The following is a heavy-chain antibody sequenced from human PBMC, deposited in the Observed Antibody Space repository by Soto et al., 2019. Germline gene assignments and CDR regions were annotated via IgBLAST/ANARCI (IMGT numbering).Heavy chain of an antibody. CDR3: ARDHVLLWFGERYYYYYGMDV. J-gene: IGHJ6*02. Sequence: PSETLSLTCTVSGGSISSGGYYWSWIRQHPGKGLEWIGYIYYSGSTYYNPSLKSRVTISVDTSKNQFSLKLSSVTAADTAVYYCARDHVLLWFGERYYYYYGMDVWGQGTTVTVSS. D-gene: IGHD3-10*01. CDR1: GGSISSGGYY. CDR2: IYYSGST. V-gene: IGHV4-31*03.